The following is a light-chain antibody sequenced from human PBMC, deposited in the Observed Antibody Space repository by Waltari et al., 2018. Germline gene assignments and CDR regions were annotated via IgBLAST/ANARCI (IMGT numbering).Light chain of an antibody. CDR2: EVN. CDR1: SSDVGNFNL. V-gene: IGLV2-23*02. Sequence: QSALTQPASVSGSPGQSITISCTGTSSDVGNFNLVSWYQQYPDKAPKLMIYEVNTRPSGVSNRFSGSKSGNTASLTISGLQAEDDADYYCSSYTISSTYVFGTGTKVTVL. CDR3: SSYTISSTYV. J-gene: IGLJ1*01.